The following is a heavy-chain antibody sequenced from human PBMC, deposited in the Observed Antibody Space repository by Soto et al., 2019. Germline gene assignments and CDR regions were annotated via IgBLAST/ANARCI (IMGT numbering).Heavy chain of an antibody. V-gene: IGHV3-23*01. J-gene: IGHJ4*02. CDR1: GFTFSYYA. CDR3: TADSGGGEFDC. CDR2: INNSGTST. Sequence: EVQVLESGGGLVQPGGSLRLSCAASGFTFSYYAMIWVRQAPGKGLEWVSTINNSGTSTKYADSVRGRFTISRDNSKNTLYLQMNSLGAEDTAVYYCTADSGGGEFDCWGQGTLVTVSS. D-gene: IGHD6-19*01.